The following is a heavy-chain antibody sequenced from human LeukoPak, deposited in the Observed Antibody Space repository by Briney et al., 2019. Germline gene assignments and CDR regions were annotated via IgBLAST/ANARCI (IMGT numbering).Heavy chain of an antibody. CDR3: AKSPDPDDTSPDGWFDP. V-gene: IGHV3-23*01. D-gene: IGHD2-2*01. CDR1: RFIFSNYA. Sequence: GGSLTLSCPASRFIFSNYAMSWVRQAPGKGLEWVSVISGSGASTHYADSVKGRFTISRDNSKNTLYLQMNSLRAEDTAVYYCAKSPDPDDTSPDGWFDPWGQGTLVTVSS. J-gene: IGHJ5*02. CDR2: ISGSGAST.